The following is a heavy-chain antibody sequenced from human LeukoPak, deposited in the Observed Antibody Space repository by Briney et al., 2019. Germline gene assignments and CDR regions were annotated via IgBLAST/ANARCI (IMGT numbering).Heavy chain of an antibody. Sequence: SETLSLTCAVSGGSISSSNWWSWVRQPPGKGLEWIGEIYHSGSTNYNPSLKSRVTISVDKSKNQFSLKLSSVTAADTAVYYCARGGTMYYDFWSGYYTGRRHDAFDIWGQGTMVTVSS. CDR3: ARGGTMYYDFWSGYYTGRRHDAFDI. J-gene: IGHJ3*02. D-gene: IGHD3-3*01. CDR1: GGSISSSNW. V-gene: IGHV4-4*02. CDR2: IYHSGST.